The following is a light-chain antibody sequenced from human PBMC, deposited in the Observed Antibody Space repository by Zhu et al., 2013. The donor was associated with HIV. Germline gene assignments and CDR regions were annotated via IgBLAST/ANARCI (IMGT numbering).Light chain of an antibody. J-gene: IGLJ1*01. CDR3: SSYTTNNTLV. CDR1: ISDVGNYRF. Sequence: QSALTQPASVSGSPGQSITISCTGTISDVGNYRFVSWYQQHPSKAPKLIIYEVSNRPSGVSNRFSGSKSGNTASLTILRLQAEDEADYYCSSYTTNNTLVFGTGTKVTAL. V-gene: IGLV2-14*01. CDR2: EVS.